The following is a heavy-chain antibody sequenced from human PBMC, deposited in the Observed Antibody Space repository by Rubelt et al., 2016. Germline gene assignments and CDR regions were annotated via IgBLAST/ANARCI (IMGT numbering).Heavy chain of an antibody. Sequence: GARLLKPSETLSLTCAVYGGSFSGYYWSWIRQPPGKGLEWIGEINRSGSTNYNPSLKSRVTISVETPKHQFSLKLSSVSAADTAVYYWSRERRERFLEWSGWDLHDYGMEVWGQGTTVTVSS. CDR1: GGSFSGYY. CDR3: SRERRERFLEWSGWDLHDYGMEV. V-gene: IGHV4-34*01. D-gene: IGHD3-3*01. CDR2: INRSGST. J-gene: IGHJ6*02.